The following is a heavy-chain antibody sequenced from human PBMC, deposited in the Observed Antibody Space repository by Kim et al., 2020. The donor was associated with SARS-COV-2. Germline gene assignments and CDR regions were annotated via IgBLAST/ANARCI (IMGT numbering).Heavy chain of an antibody. Sequence: SETLSLTCTVSGGSISSYYWSWIRQPPGKGLEWIGYIYYSGSTNYNPSLKSRVTISVDTSKNQFSLKLSSVTAADTAVYYCARDRVVAATPGGFWYFDLWGRGTLVTVSS. CDR1: GGSISSYY. D-gene: IGHD2-15*01. CDR2: IYYSGST. J-gene: IGHJ2*01. CDR3: ARDRVVAATPGGFWYFDL. V-gene: IGHV4-59*13.